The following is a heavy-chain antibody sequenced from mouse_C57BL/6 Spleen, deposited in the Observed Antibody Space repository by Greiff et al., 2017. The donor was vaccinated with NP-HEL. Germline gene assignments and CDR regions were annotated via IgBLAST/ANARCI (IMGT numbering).Heavy chain of an antibody. D-gene: IGHD2-5*01. CDR2: ISDGGSYT. CDR3: TRSYSNYYAMDY. J-gene: IGHJ4*01. CDR1: GFTFSSYA. Sequence: EVKLMESGGGLVKPGGSLKLSCAASGFTFSSYAMSWVRQTPEKRLEWVATISDGGSYTYYPDNVKGRFTISRDNAKNNLYLQMSHLKSDDTAMYYCTRSYSNYYAMDYWGQGTSVTVSS. V-gene: IGHV5-4*03.